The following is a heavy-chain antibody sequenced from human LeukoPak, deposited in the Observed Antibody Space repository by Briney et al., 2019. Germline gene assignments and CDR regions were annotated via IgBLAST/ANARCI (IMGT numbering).Heavy chain of an antibody. Sequence: GESLRISCKGSGFIFNNYWITWVRQMPGKGLEWMGIVDPTDSDAAYTPSFQGHVTISADTSISTVYLQWSSLRASDTAIYYCARRLDYGGNTHGYWGQGTLVTVFS. V-gene: IGHV5-10-1*01. CDR3: ARRLDYGGNTHGY. J-gene: IGHJ4*02. D-gene: IGHD4-23*01. CDR1: GFIFNNYW. CDR2: VDPTDSDA.